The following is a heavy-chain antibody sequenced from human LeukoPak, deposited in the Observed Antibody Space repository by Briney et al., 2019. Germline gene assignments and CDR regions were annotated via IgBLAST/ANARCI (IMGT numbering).Heavy chain of an antibody. CDR2: FDPEDGET. D-gene: IGHD6-13*01. J-gene: IGHJ4*02. V-gene: IGHV1-24*01. CDR3: ATAQQQLVGVYFDY. Sequence: ASVKVSCKVSGYTLTELSMHWVRQAPGKGLEWMGGFDPEDGETIYAQKFQGRVTMTEDTSTDTAYMELSSLRSEDTAVYYCATAQQQLVGVYFDYWGQGTLVTVSS. CDR1: GYTLTELS.